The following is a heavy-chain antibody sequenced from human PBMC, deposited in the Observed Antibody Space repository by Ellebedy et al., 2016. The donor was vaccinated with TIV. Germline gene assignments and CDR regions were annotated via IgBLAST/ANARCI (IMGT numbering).Heavy chain of an antibody. CDR1: GGSISSYY. V-gene: IGHV4-59*01. J-gene: IGHJ4*02. D-gene: IGHD3-22*01. CDR2: IYYSGST. Sequence: MPSETLSLPCTVPGGSISSYYWSWIRQPRGKGLEWIGYIYYSGSTNYNPSLKSRVTISVDTSKNQFSLKLSSVTAADTAVYYCARGSDYYDSSGYYSFDYWGQGTLVTVSS. CDR3: ARGSDYYDSSGYYSFDY.